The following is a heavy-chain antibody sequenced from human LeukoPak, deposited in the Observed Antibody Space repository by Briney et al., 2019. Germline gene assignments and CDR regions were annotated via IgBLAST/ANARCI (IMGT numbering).Heavy chain of an antibody. D-gene: IGHD5-12*01. CDR3: ARNAYEFDY. V-gene: IGHV1-69*05. CDR2: IIPAFGVV. Sequence: SVKVSCKASGGTFSDYAISWVRQAPGQGLEWMGRIIPAFGVVDYAQRFQGRVTITTDESTSTAYMDLTSLRSEDTAVYYCARNAYEFDYWGQGTLVTVSS. CDR1: GGTFSDYA. J-gene: IGHJ4*02.